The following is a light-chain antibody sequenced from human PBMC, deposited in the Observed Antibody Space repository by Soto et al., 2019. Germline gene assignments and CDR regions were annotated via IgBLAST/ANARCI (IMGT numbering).Light chain of an antibody. Sequence: DIQMTQSPSTLSASVGDRVTITCRASHSISSWLAWYQQKPGKAPKLLIYKASSLESGVPSRFSGSGSGTEFTLTIISLQPDDFATYYCQPYNSYPWTFGQGTKVEIK. V-gene: IGKV1-5*03. CDR2: KAS. CDR3: QPYNSYPWT. J-gene: IGKJ1*01. CDR1: HSISSW.